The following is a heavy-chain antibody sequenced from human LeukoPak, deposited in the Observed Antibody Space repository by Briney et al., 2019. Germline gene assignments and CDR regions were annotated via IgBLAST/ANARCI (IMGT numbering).Heavy chain of an antibody. J-gene: IGHJ4*02. CDR1: GGSINSYY. V-gene: IGHV4-59*08. D-gene: IGHD6-13*01. CDR2: IYYSGST. CDR3: ARQSPAAAGQGLDY. Sequence: SETLSLTCTVSGGSINSYYWSWIRQPPGKGLEWIGYIYYSGSTNYNPSLKSRATISVDTSKNQFSLKLTSVTAADTAVYYCARQSPAAAGQGLDYWGQGTLVTVSS.